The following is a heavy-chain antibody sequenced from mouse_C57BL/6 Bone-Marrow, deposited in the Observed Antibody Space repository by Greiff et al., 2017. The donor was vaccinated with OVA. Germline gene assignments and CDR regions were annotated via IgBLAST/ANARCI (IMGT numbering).Heavy chain of an antibody. V-gene: IGHV5-6*01. CDR3: ARHDYSPWFAY. Sequence: LVESGGDLVKPGGSLKLSCAASGFTFSSYGMSWVRQTPDKRLEWVATISSGGSYTYYPDSVKGRFTISRDNAKNTLYLQMSSLKSEDTAMYYCARHDYSPWFAYWGQGTLVTVSA. CDR2: ISSGGSYT. J-gene: IGHJ3*01. CDR1: GFTFSSYG. D-gene: IGHD2-4*01.